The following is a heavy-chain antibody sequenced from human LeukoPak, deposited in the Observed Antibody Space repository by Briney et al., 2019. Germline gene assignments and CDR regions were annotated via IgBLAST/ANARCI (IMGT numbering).Heavy chain of an antibody. CDR1: GFTFSGYA. J-gene: IGHJ6*03. D-gene: IGHD2-21*02. V-gene: IGHV3-23*01. Sequence: GGSLRLSCAASGFTFSGYAMSWVRQAPGKGLEWVSGISGSGGSTYYADSVKGRFIISRDNSKNTLYLQMNSLRVEDTAVYYCAKWDSATASYYYYMGVWGKGTTVTVSS. CDR2: ISGSGGST. CDR3: AKWDSATASYYYYMGV.